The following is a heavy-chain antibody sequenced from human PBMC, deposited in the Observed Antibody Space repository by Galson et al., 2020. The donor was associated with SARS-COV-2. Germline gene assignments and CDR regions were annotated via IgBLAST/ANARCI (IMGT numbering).Heavy chain of an antibody. J-gene: IGHJ2*01. V-gene: IGHV3-33*01. CDR2: IWYDGSNK. D-gene: IGHD3-22*01. Sequence: GGPLRLSCAASGFTFSSYGMHWVRQAPGKGLEWVAVIWYDGSNKYYADSVKGRFTIARDNSKNTLYLQMNSLRVEDTAVYYCARDYYDSSGYYYVGYFDLWGRGTLVTVSS. CDR1: GFTFSSYG. CDR3: ARDYYDSSGYYYVGYFDL.